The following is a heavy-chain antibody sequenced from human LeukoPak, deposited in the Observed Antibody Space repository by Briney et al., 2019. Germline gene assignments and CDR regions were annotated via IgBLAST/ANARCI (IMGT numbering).Heavy chain of an antibody. CDR1: GGSISSSSYY. Sequence: PSETLSLTCTVSGGSISSSSYYWGWIRHPPGKGLEWIGSIYYSGSTYYNPSLKSRVTISVDTSKNQFSLKLSSLTAADTAVYYCARLFGYFDWFVYWGQGTLVTVSS. D-gene: IGHD3-9*01. CDR3: ARLFGYFDWFVY. CDR2: IYYSGST. V-gene: IGHV4-39*01. J-gene: IGHJ4*02.